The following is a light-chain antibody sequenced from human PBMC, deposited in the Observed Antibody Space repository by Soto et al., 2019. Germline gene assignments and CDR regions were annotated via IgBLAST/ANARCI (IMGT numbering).Light chain of an antibody. CDR1: SSDVGAYKY. CDR3: SSYSSSSTPFV. Sequence: QSALTQPASVSGSPGQSITISCTGTSSDVGAYKYVSWYQQHPGKAPKVMIYEVSNRPSGVSNRFSGSKSGNTASLTISGLQAEDEADYFCSSYSSSSTPFVFGTGTKVTVL. CDR2: EVS. V-gene: IGLV2-14*01. J-gene: IGLJ1*01.